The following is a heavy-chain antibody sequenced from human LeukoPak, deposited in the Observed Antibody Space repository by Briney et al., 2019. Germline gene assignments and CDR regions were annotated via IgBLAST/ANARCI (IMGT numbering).Heavy chain of an antibody. CDR1: GFTFSSYA. D-gene: IGHD2-21*02. CDR3: AKFFACGGDCSLPYYFDY. J-gene: IGHJ4*02. V-gene: IGHV3-23*01. Sequence: GGSLRLSCAASGFTFSSYAMSWARQAPGKGLEWVSSISGSGGSTYYADSVKGRFTISRDNSKNTLYLQMNSLRAEDTAIYYCAKFFACGGDCSLPYYFDYWGQGTLVTVSS. CDR2: ISGSGGST.